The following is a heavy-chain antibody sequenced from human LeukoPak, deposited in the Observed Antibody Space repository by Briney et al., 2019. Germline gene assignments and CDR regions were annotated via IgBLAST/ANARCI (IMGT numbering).Heavy chain of an antibody. Sequence: SVRVSSKASGGTFISYAISWVRQAPGQGLEWMGGIIPIIDTTNYAQKFQGRVTITADESTSTAYMELSSLRSEDTAVYYCRGDSSARGNYFDHWGQGTLVTVSS. D-gene: IGHD3-22*01. CDR1: GGTFISYA. V-gene: IGHV1-69*01. J-gene: IGHJ4*02. CDR2: IIPIIDTT. CDR3: RGDSSARGNYFDH.